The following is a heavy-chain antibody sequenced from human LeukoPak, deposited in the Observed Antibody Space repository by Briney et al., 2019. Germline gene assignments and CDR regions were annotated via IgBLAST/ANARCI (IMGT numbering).Heavy chain of an antibody. Sequence: SETLSLTCAVYGGSFSGYYWSWIRQPAGKGLEWIGRIYTSGSTNYNPSLKSRVTMSVDTSKNQFSLKLSSVTAADTAVYYCARVYGDYLRDNWFDPWGQGTLVTVSS. CDR2: IYTSGST. CDR1: GGSFSGYY. D-gene: IGHD4-17*01. CDR3: ARVYGDYLRDNWFDP. V-gene: IGHV4-59*10. J-gene: IGHJ5*02.